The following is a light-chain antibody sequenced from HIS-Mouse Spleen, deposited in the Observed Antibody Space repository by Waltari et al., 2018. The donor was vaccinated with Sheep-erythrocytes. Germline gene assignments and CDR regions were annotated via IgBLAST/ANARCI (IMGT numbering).Light chain of an antibody. CDR1: SSYVGCFYH. J-gene: IGLJ1*01. CDR3: CSYAGSYNHV. V-gene: IGLV2-11*01. Sequence: QSALTQPRSVSGSPGQSVTIPCTGTSSYVGCFYHFSWYQQHPGKAPKLMIYDVSKRPSGVPDRFSGSKSGNTASLTISGLQAEDEADYYCCSYAGSYNHVFATGTKVTVL. CDR2: DVS.